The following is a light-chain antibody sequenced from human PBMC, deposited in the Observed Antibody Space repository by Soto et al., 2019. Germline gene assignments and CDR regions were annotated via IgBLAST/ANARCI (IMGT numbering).Light chain of an antibody. CDR3: QSYDSSLSGSSVV. J-gene: IGLJ2*01. CDR1: SSNIGAGYD. CDR2: GNG. Sequence: QSVLTQPPSVSGAPGQRVTISCTGSSSNIGAGYDVHWYQQLPGTAPKLLIYGNGNRPSGVPDRFSGSKSGTSASLAITGLQAEDEADYYCQSYDSSLSGSSVVFGGGTKVTVL. V-gene: IGLV1-40*01.